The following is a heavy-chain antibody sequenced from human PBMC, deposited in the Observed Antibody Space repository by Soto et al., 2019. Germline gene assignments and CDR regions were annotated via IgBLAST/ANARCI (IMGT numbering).Heavy chain of an antibody. CDR1: GFSLNNYG. J-gene: IGHJ6*02. D-gene: IGHD2-15*01. V-gene: IGHV3-30*03. CDR3: ATGGFCSGGSCPGYFFYYYGMNV. Sequence: QVQLVESGGGVVQPGTSLRLSCAASGFSLNNYGMNWVRQAPGKGLEWVAVISNNGSNSYYADSVRGRFTISRDNSKNTLHLQLNSLRPADTAVYYCATGGFCSGGSCPGYFFYYYGMNVWGQGTKVTVSS. CDR2: ISNNGSNS.